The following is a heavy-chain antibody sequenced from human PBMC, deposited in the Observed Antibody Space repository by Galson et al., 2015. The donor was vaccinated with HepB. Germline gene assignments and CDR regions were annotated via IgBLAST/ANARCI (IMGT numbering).Heavy chain of an antibody. Sequence: SLRLSCAASGFTFRNDEMTWVRQSPGKGLEWVSFISISGNTIYYADSVRGRFTISRDNARNSLYLQMNSLRAEDTAVYYCARDRESVTGTTLDIWGQGTMVTVAS. CDR2: ISISGNTI. D-gene: IGHD1-20*01. CDR3: ARDRESVTGTTLDI. J-gene: IGHJ3*02. CDR1: GFTFRNDE. V-gene: IGHV3-48*03.